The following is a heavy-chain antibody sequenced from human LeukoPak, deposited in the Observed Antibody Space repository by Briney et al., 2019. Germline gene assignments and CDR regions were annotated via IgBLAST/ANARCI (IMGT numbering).Heavy chain of an antibody. Sequence: GGSLRLSCAASGFTFSNYAMSWVRQAPGKGLERVSAISGSGASTYYADSVKGRFTISRDNSKSTLYLQMNSLRAEDTAVYYCAKGRAVEVVAAFNYWGQGTVVTVSS. J-gene: IGHJ4*02. CDR1: GFTFSNYA. V-gene: IGHV3-23*01. CDR3: AKGRAVEVVAAFNY. D-gene: IGHD2-15*01. CDR2: ISGSGAST.